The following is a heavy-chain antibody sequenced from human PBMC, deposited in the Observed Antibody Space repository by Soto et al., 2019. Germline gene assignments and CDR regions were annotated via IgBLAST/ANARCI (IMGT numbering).Heavy chain of an antibody. V-gene: IGHV1-2*02. CDR2: INPNSGAT. CDR1: EYTFTDNY. J-gene: IGHJ4*01. Sequence: ASVKVSCEACEYTFTDNYMHWVRQAPGQGLEWMGWINPNSGATNFAQNFQGRVTMTRDTSISTAYMELSRLRSDDTAIYYCAREKAPTVVTSYFFDYWGQGTLVTVSS. D-gene: IGHD4-17*01. CDR3: AREKAPTVVTSYFFDY.